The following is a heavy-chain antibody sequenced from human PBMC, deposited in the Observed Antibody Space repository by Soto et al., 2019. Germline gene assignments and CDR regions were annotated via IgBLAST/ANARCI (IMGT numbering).Heavy chain of an antibody. CDR1: GFTFSDYV. J-gene: IGHJ3*01. Sequence: VRPVESGGGGVQPGASLILCCAASGFTFSDYVIHWFRQSAGKWLEWVASMTYDGATEYYADSVKGRFTMSRDTAKRPLSHQMTSLRHDATAVYYCARVRFSSAFNDVLDVWGQGTTVTVSS. V-gene: IGHV3-30*14. CDR2: MTYDGATE. D-gene: IGHD6-25*01. CDR3: ARVRFSSAFNDVLDV.